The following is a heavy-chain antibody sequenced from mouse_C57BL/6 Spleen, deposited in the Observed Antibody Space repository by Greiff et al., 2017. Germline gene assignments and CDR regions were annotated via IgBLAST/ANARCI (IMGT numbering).Heavy chain of an antibody. CDR2: IWSGGST. CDR3: ARGGAMDY. Sequence: QVQLQQSGPGLVQPSQSLSITCTVSGFSLTSYGVHWVRQSPGKGLEWLGVIWSGGSTDYNAAFISRLSISKDNSKSQVFFKMNSLQADDKAIYCCARGGAMDYWGQGTSVTVSS. V-gene: IGHV2-2*01. CDR1: GFSLTSYG. J-gene: IGHJ4*01.